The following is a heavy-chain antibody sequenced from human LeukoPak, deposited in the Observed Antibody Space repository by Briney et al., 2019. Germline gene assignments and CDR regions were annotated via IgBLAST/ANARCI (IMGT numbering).Heavy chain of an antibody. Sequence: SETLSLTCTVSGGSISSNNYFWAWIRQPPGKGLEWIGRFVYSGATYYNPSLKSRVAMSVDTAKNQFSLNLSSVTATDTAVYYCARPLAARRHDAFDIWGQGTLGTVSS. J-gene: IGHJ3*02. D-gene: IGHD6-6*01. CDR2: FVYSGAT. CDR1: GGSISSNNYF. V-gene: IGHV4-39*01. CDR3: ARPLAARRHDAFDI.